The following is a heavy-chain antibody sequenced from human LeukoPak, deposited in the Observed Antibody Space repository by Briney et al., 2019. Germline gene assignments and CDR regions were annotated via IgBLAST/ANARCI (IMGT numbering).Heavy chain of an antibody. CDR2: ISSSGSTI. CDR1: GFTFSSYE. J-gene: IGHJ6*04. D-gene: IGHD3-10*02. Sequence: GGSLRLSCAASGFTFSSYEMNWVRQAPGKGLEWVSYISSSGSTIYCADSVKGRFTISRDNAKNSLYLQMNSLRAEDTAVYYCAELGITMIGGVWGKGTTVTVSS. V-gene: IGHV3-48*03. CDR3: AELGITMIGGV.